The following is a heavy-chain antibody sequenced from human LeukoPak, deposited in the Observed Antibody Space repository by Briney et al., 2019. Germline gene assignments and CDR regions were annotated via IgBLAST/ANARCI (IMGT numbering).Heavy chain of an antibody. CDR3: TTPTYGSGNP. CDR2: IKSKTDGGTT. CDR1: GFTFSNAW. Sequence: GGSLRLSCAASGFTFSNAWMTWVRQAPGKGLEWVGRIKSKTDGGTTDYAAPVKGRSTILRDDSRNTLYLQMNSLKTEDTAVYYCTTPTYGSGNPWGQGTLVTVSS. D-gene: IGHD3-10*01. V-gene: IGHV3-15*01. J-gene: IGHJ5*02.